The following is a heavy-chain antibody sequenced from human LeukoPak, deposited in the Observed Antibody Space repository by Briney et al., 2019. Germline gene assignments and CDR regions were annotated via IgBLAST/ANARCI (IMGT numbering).Heavy chain of an antibody. CDR3: ASPDYGSGSYSY. D-gene: IGHD3-10*01. J-gene: IGHJ4*02. CDR1: GGSISSSSYY. V-gene: IGHV4-39*01. CDR2: IYYSGST. Sequence: MASETLSLTCTVSGGSISSSSYYWGWIRQPPGKGLEWIGSIYYSGSTYYNPSLKRRVTISVDTSKNQFSLQLSSVTAADTAVYYCASPDYGSGSYSYWGQGTLVIVSS.